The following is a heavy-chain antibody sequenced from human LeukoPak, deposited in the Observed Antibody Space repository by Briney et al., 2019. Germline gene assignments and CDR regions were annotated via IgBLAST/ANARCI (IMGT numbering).Heavy chain of an antibody. CDR3: AGAEQWLGPFDY. V-gene: IGHV1-69*05. CDR2: IIPIFGTA. J-gene: IGHJ4*02. Sequence: GASVKVSCKASGGTFSSYAISWVRQAPGQGLEWMGRIIPIFGTANYAQKFQGRVTITTDESTSTAYMELSSLRSEDTAVYYCAGAEQWLGPFDYWGQGTLVTVSP. CDR1: GGTFSSYA. D-gene: IGHD6-19*01.